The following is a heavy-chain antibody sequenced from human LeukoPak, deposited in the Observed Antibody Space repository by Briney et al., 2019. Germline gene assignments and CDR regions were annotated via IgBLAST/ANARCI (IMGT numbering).Heavy chain of an antibody. CDR1: GFTFNSYG. J-gene: IGHJ4*02. CDR2: ISYDGSNK. D-gene: IGHD4-17*01. V-gene: IGHV3-30*18. CDR3: AKDGNYGDYGKDY. Sequence: GRSLSLPCAASGFTFNSYGMHWVRHAPGRGQEWVAVISYDGSNKYYADSVKGRFTISRDNSRNTLYLQMNSLRAEDTAVYYCAKDGNYGDYGKDYWGQGTLVTVSS.